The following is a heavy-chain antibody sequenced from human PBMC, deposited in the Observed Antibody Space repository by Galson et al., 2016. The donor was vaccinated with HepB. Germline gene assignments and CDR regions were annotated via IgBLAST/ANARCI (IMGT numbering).Heavy chain of an antibody. J-gene: IGHJ4*02. V-gene: IGHV3-23*01. CDR3: ARRYDTPGYYYIDF. CDR1: GFTFSEYM. CDR2: IGGSGGDT. Sequence: SLRLSCAASGFTFSEYMMNWVRQAPGKGLEWVSAIGGSGGDTYYPDSVKGRFTISRDNSKNTLYLHINSLRAEDTAVYYCARRYDTPGYYYIDFWGQGTLVTVSS. D-gene: IGHD3-9*01.